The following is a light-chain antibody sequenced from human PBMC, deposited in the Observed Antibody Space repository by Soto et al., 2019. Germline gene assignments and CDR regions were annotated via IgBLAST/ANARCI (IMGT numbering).Light chain of an antibody. J-gene: IGKJ5*01. CDR1: QSVSSTY. V-gene: IGKV3D-20*02. CDR3: QQSSNWPPIT. CDR2: GAY. Sequence: EIVLTQSPGTLYLSRGEIAPLSCRASQSVSSTYLCWYQQKPGQSPRLLLYGAYSRATGIPDRFSGSGSGTDFTLTISSLQSEDFAVYDCQQSSNWPPITCGQGTRLEIK.